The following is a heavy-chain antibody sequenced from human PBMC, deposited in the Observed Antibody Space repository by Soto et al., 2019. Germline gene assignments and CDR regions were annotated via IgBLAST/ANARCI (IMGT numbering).Heavy chain of an antibody. CDR3: ATWGCSGSNCNLNQRSFDL. Sequence: QVQLVESGGGVVQPGRSLRLSCAASGFIFNEYGMHWVRQAPGKGLEWVAVIWYDGSNKYYADSVKGRFTFSRDNSKNTMSLQMISLRVEDTAIYYCATWGCSGSNCNLNQRSFDLWGQGTLVTVSS. D-gene: IGHD2-15*01. J-gene: IGHJ4*02. CDR2: IWYDGSNK. V-gene: IGHV3-33*01. CDR1: GFIFNEYG.